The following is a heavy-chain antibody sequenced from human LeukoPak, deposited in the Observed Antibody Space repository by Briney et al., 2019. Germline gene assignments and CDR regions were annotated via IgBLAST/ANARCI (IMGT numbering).Heavy chain of an antibody. CDR3: ASIWEPGTDHIGVWGSGSYGVIDY. Sequence: PSETLSLTCTVSGGSISTSRYYWGWIRQPPGKGLEWIGSIYYSGSTYYNPSLKSRVTISVDTSKNQFSLKLSSVTAADTAVYYCASIWEPGTDHIGVWGSGSYGVIDYWSQGTLVTVSS. CDR1: GGSISTSRYY. D-gene: IGHD3-10*01. V-gene: IGHV4-39*07. J-gene: IGHJ4*02. CDR2: IYYSGST.